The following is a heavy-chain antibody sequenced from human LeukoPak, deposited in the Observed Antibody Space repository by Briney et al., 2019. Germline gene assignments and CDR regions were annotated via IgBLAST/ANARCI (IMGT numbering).Heavy chain of an antibody. Sequence: GGSLRLSCAASGFTFSSYAMYWVRQAPGKGLEWVAVISYDGSNKNYADSVKGRFTISRDSSKNTLYLQMNSPRPEDTAVYYCARGAPPDFWGQGALVTVSS. CDR2: ISYDGSNK. D-gene: IGHD1-14*01. V-gene: IGHV3-30-3*01. CDR3: ARGAPPDF. CDR1: GFTFSSYA. J-gene: IGHJ4*02.